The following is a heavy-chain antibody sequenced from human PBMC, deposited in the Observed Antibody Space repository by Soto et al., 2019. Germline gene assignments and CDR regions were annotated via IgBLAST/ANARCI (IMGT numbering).Heavy chain of an antibody. CDR1: GGSISSGDYY. CDR2: IYHSGST. J-gene: IGHJ5*02. V-gene: IGHV4-30-4*01. D-gene: IGHD6-6*01. Sequence: QVQLQESGPGLVKPSQTLSLTCTVSGGSISSGDYYWSWIRQPPGKGLEWIGYIYHSGSTYYIPSLKSPVTISVNTSKHQFSLKLSSVTAAASAVYYCARERPDGARLDPWGQGTLVTVSS. CDR3: ARERPDGARLDP.